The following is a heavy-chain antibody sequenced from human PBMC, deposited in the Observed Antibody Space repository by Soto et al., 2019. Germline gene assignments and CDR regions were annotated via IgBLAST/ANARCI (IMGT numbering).Heavy chain of an antibody. V-gene: IGHV3-66*01. J-gene: IGHJ4*02. CDR2: IYSGGST. D-gene: IGHD2-15*01. Sequence: LRLSCAASGFTVSNNYMSWVRQAPGKGLEWVSVIYSGGSTYYADSVKGRFTISRDNSKNTLYLQMNSLRVEDTALYYCAKDVYCSGGSCFSDFDYWGQGTLVTVSS. CDR3: AKDVYCSGGSCFSDFDY. CDR1: GFTVSNNY.